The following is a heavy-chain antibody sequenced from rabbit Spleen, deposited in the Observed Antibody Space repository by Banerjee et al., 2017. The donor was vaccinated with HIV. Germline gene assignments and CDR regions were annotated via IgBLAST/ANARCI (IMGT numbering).Heavy chain of an antibody. V-gene: IGHV1S45*01. J-gene: IGHJ6*01. Sequence: QEQLEESGGDLVKPGASLTLTCIASGVSFSANSYICWVRQAPGKGLEWIVCIDAGSSGFTYFASWAKGRFTISKTSSTTVTLQMTSLTAADTATYFCARDSSSSFSSYGMDLWGPGTLVTVS. CDR2: IDAGSSGFT. CDR3: ARDSSSSFSSYGMDL. D-gene: IGHD1-1*01. CDR1: GVSFSANSY.